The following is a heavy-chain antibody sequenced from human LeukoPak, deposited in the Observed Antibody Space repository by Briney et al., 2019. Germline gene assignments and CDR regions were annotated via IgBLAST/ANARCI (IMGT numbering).Heavy chain of an antibody. CDR1: GGSISSSSYY. Sequence: SETLSLTCTVSGGSISSSSYYWGWIRQPPGKGLEWIGSIYYSGSTYYNPSLKGRVTISVDTSKNQFSLKLSSVTAADTAVYYCATGSYSSSWSPYYSYGMDVWGQGTTVTVSS. D-gene: IGHD6-13*01. CDR2: IYYSGST. CDR3: ATGSYSSSWSPYYSYGMDV. J-gene: IGHJ6*02. V-gene: IGHV4-39*01.